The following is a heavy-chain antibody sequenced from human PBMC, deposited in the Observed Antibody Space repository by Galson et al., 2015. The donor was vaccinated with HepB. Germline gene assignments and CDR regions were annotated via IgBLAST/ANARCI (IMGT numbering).Heavy chain of an antibody. CDR1: GYTFTSYG. CDR2: ISAYNGNT. CDR3: ARDRGSSSWSPRADY. V-gene: IGHV1-18*01. Sequence: SVKVSCKASGYTFTSYGISWVRQAPGQGLEWMGWISAYNGNTNYAQKLQGRVTMTTDTSTSTAYMELRSLRSDDTAGYYCARDRGSSSWSPRADYWGQGTRVTVSP. J-gene: IGHJ4*02. D-gene: IGHD6-13*01.